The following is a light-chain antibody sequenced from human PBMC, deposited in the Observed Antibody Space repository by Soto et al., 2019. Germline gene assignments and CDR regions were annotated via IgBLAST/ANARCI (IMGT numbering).Light chain of an antibody. CDR1: QSIAGF. V-gene: IGKV1-39*01. J-gene: IGKJ3*01. Sequence: DIQMTQSPSSLSASVGDRVTIACRASQSIAGFLNWYQQKPGKAPDLLIYATSSLHSGVTPRFNGSGSGADFNLTISPLQPEDSATYFCQQTFNNPTFGPGT. CDR3: QQTFNNPT. CDR2: ATS.